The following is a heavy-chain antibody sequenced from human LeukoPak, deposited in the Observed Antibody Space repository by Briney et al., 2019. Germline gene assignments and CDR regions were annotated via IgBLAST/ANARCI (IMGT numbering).Heavy chain of an antibody. D-gene: IGHD1-26*01. CDR1: GGSFSGYY. CDR2: IYYSGST. CDR3: ARAVGATDPFDY. V-gene: IGHV4-59*01. Sequence: PSETLSLTCAVYGGSFSGYYWSWIRQPPGKGLEWIGYIYYSGSTNYNPSLKSRVTISVDTSKNQFSLKLSSVTAADTAVYYCARAVGATDPFDYWGQGTLVTVSS. J-gene: IGHJ4*02.